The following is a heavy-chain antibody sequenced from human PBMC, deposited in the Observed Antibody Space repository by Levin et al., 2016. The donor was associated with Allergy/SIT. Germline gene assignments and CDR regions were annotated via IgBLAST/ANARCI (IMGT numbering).Heavy chain of an antibody. J-gene: IGHJ4*02. Sequence: ASVKVSCKASGYTFTSYYMHWVRQAPGQGLEWMGIINPSGGSTSYAQKFQGRVTMTRDTSISTAYMELSSLRSDDTAVYYCARENSGWFHSFDYWGLGTLVTVSS. CDR1: GYTFTSYY. D-gene: IGHD6-19*01. CDR3: ARENSGWFHSFDY. V-gene: IGHV1-46*01. CDR2: INPSGGST.